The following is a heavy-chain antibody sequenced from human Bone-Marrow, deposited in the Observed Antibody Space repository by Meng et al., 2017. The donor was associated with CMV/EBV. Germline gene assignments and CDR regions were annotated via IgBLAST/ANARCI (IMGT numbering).Heavy chain of an antibody. CDR1: GFTFDTSA. Sequence: GESLKISCTASGFTFDTSAMSWVRQAPGKGLEGVSSNSGSGGNISYSDSVKGRFTISRDNSKNTLYLQMNSLRAEDTAVYYCARGDDLDYWGQGTLVTVSS. CDR3: ARGDDLDY. J-gene: IGHJ4*02. V-gene: IGHV3-23*01. D-gene: IGHD2-21*01. CDR2: NSGSGGNI.